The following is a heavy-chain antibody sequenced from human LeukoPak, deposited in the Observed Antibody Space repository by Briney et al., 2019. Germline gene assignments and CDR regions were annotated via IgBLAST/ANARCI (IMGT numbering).Heavy chain of an antibody. Sequence: PGGSLRLSCAASGFTFSSYGMHWVRQAPGKGLEWVAVIWYDGSNKYYADSVKGRFTISRDNSKNTLYLQMNSLRAEDTAVYYCASTQYSYGPLPQYWGQGTLVTVSS. D-gene: IGHD5-18*01. CDR2: IWYDGSNK. V-gene: IGHV3-33*01. J-gene: IGHJ4*02. CDR3: ASTQYSYGPLPQY. CDR1: GFTFSSYG.